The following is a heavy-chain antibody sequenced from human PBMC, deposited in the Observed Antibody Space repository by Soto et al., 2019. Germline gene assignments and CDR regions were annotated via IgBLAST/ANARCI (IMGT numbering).Heavy chain of an antibody. CDR1: GFTFSSYG. CDR3: AKGRAFGVVRYYFDY. V-gene: IGHV3-30*18. Sequence: GGSLRLSCAASGFTFSSYGMHWVRQAPGKGLEWVAVISYDGSNKYYADSVKGRFTISRDNSKNTLYLQMNSLRAEDTAVYYCAKGRAFGVVRYYFDYWGQGTLVTVSS. J-gene: IGHJ4*02. D-gene: IGHD3-3*01. CDR2: ISYDGSNK.